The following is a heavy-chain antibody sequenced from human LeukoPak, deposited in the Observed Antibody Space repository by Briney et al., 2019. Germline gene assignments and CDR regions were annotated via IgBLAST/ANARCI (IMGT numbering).Heavy chain of an antibody. CDR2: IKQDGSEK. CDR3: ARDNDSLSVLRYFDWSKFLVQYYYYYGMDV. V-gene: IGHV3-7*01. CDR1: GFTFSSYW. J-gene: IGHJ6*02. D-gene: IGHD3-9*01. Sequence: PGGSLRLSCAASGFTFSSYWMSWVRQAPGKGLEWVANIKQDGSEKYYVDSVKGRFTISRDNAKNSLYLQMNSLRAEDTAVYYCARDNDSLSVLRYFDWSKFLVQYYYYYGMDVWGQGTTVTVSS.